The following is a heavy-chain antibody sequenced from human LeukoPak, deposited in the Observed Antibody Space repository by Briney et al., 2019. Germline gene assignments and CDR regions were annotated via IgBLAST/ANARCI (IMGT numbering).Heavy chain of an antibody. J-gene: IGHJ3*02. D-gene: IGHD2-2*01. V-gene: IGHV3-49*04. Sequence: GGSLRLSCAASGFTFSSYAMSWVRRAPGKGLEWVGFIRSKAYGGTTEYAASVKGRFTISRDDSKSIAYLQMNSLKTEDTAVYYCSYADAFDIWGQGTMVTVSS. CDR2: IRSKAYGGTT. CDR3: SYADAFDI. CDR1: GFTFSSYA.